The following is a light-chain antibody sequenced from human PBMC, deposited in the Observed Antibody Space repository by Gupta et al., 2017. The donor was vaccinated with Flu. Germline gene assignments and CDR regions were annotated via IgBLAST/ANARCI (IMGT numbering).Light chain of an antibody. CDR2: DVGGT. J-gene: IGLJ2*01. V-gene: IGLV2-14*01. Sequence: QSALTQPASVSGSPGPSITISCTGSSSDVGGYNYVSWYQQHPRTAPKLMIYDVGGTNRHSGVSRLGSGSESATTVSITRFEPEAEDDSYYCSNSYKSSSVVGFGGGTKLTVL. CDR3: NSYKSSSVVG. CDR1: SSDVGGYNY.